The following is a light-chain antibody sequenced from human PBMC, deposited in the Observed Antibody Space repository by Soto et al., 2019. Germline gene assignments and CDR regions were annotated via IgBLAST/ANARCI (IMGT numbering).Light chain of an antibody. CDR2: GNS. CDR1: SSNIGAGYD. CDR3: QSYDSGLSAYV. J-gene: IGLJ1*01. V-gene: IGLV1-40*01. Sequence: QSVLTQPPSVSGAPGQWVTISCTGSSSNIGAGYDVHWYQQLPGTAPKLLIYGNSNRPSGVPDRFSGSKSGTSASLAITGLQAADEADYYCQSYDSGLSAYVFGTGTKVTVL.